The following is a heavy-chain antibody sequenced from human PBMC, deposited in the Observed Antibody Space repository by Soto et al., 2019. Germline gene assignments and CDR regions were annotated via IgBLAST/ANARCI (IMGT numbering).Heavy chain of an antibody. CDR2: IDPSDSQT. CDR1: RYSFAGYW. J-gene: IGHJ4*02. CDR3: ARQIYDSDTGPNFQYYFDS. V-gene: IGHV5-10-1*01. D-gene: IGHD3-22*01. Sequence: GESLKISCKGSRYSFAGYWITWVRQKPGKGLEWMGRIDPSDSQTYYSPSFRGHVTISVTKSITTVFLQWSSLRASDTAMYYCARQIYDSDTGPNFQYYFDSWGQGTPVTVSS.